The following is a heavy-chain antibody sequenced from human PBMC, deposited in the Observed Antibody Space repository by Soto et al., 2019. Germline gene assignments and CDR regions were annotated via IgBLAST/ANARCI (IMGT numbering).Heavy chain of an antibody. Sequence: QVQLVQSGAEVRQPASSVKVSCKTSGGTFSRYAISWMRQAPGQGLEWMGGIVPIVDTSTYAQKFQGRVTITADESTCTVYMELSSLRSDDTAVYYCVRVVAIPGYPDNWGQGTLVIVSS. CDR1: GGTFSRYA. CDR3: VRVVAIPGYPDN. D-gene: IGHD5-12*01. J-gene: IGHJ4*02. CDR2: IVPIVDTS. V-gene: IGHV1-69*12.